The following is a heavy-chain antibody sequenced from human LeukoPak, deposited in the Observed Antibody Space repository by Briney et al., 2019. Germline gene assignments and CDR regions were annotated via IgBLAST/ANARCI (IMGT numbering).Heavy chain of an antibody. J-gene: IGHJ4*02. V-gene: IGHV3-21*01. Sequence: PGGSLRLSCAASGFTYSSYSMNWVRQAPGKGLEWVSSISSSSSYKYYADSVKGRFTISRDNAKNSLYLQMNSLRAEDTAVYYCARDGSSGYVDYWGQGTLVTVSS. CDR1: GFTYSSYS. CDR2: ISSSSSYK. D-gene: IGHD3-22*01. CDR3: ARDGSSGYVDY.